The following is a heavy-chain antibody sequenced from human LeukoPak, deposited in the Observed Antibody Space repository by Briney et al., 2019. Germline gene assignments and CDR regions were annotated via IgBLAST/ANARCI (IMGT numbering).Heavy chain of an antibody. J-gene: IGHJ4*02. CDR3: ARRPPVKYYGSGSSPYYFDY. CDR2: IYYNVKT. D-gene: IGHD3-10*01. CDR1: AGSVSTYY. Sequence: LSLACTLAAGSVSTYYSRWVRQPPGKGLEWIGSIYYNVKTPFTPSLTSRATIAQHTCKNQLSLELSSVTAADTAIYYRARRPPVKYYGSGSSPYYFDYGGQGTLVTVSS. V-gene: IGHV4-59*08.